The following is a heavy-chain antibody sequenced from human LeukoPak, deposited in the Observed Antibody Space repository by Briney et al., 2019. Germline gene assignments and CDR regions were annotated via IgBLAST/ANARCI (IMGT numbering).Heavy chain of an antibody. J-gene: IGHJ4*02. Sequence: SETLSLTCAVSGGSISSSNWWSWVRQPPGKGLEWIGEIHHSGSTNYNPSLKSRVTISVDKSKNQFSLKLSSVTAADTAVYYCARGWGPAYCGGDCHRHFDYWGQGALVTVSS. CDR2: IHHSGST. V-gene: IGHV4-4*02. CDR1: GGSISSSNW. D-gene: IGHD2-21*02. CDR3: ARGWGPAYCGGDCHRHFDY.